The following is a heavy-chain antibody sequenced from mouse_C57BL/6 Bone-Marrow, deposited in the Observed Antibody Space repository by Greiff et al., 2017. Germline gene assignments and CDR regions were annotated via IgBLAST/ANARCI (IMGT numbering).Heavy chain of an antibody. V-gene: IGHV5-9-1*02. D-gene: IGHD2-3*01. J-gene: IGHJ4*01. Sequence: EVQLQESGEGLVKPGGSLKLSCAASGFTFSSYAMSWVRQTPEKRLEWVAYISSGGDYIYYADTVKGRFTISRDNARNTLYLQMSSLKSEDTAMYYCTRDRWLLPYAMDYWGQGTSVTVSS. CDR3: TRDRWLLPYAMDY. CDR1: GFTFSSYA. CDR2: ISSGGDYI.